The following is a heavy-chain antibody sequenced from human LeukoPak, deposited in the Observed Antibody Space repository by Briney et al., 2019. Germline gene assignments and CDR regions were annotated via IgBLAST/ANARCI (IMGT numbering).Heavy chain of an antibody. J-gene: IGHJ3*01. CDR1: GFTFSSSA. D-gene: IGHD4-23*01. CDR3: SKEGVGTANDSFYF. V-gene: IGHV3-23*01. Sequence: GGSLRLSCAASGFTFSSSAMNWVRQAPGKGLEWVSPINESGGSTYYADSVKGRFTISRDNSKNTLDLQMNSLRAEDTAVYYCSKEGVGTANDSFYFWGQGTMVAVSS. CDR2: INESGGST.